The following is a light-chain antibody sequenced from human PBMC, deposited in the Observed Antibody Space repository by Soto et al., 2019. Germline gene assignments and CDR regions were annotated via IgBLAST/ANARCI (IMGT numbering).Light chain of an antibody. V-gene: IGKV1-9*01. CDR3: QQLNSYPIT. Sequence: DIQLTQSPSFLSASVGDRVTITCRASKGISSDLAWYQQKPGKAPKLLIYAASTLQSGVPSRFSGSGSGTEFTLTISSLQPEDFATYYCQQLNSYPITFGQGTRLEIK. CDR1: KGISSD. J-gene: IGKJ5*01. CDR2: AAS.